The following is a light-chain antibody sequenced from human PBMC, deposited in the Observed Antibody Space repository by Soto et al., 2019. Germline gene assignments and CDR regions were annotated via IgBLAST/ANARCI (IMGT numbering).Light chain of an antibody. CDR2: YAS. J-gene: IGKJ4*01. Sequence: VLTQSPATLSLSPGERATLSCRASQTVSRNLAWYQQKPGQAPRLLIYYASNRAAGILARFSGSGSGTDYTLTISSLEPEDFAVYYCQQRSTWPFLTFGGGTKVEI. CDR1: QTVSRN. CDR3: QQRSTWPFLT. V-gene: IGKV3-11*01.